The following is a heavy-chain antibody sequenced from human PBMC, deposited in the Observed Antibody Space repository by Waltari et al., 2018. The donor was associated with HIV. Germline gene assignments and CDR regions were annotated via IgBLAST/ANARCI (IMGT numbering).Heavy chain of an antibody. D-gene: IGHD2-15*01. CDR3: VRDDPGYVPIDY. J-gene: IGHJ4*02. V-gene: IGHV3-7*03. CDR1: GFDCSRFS. Sequence: LVQSGGGEVPAGVSLLLPCSGSGFDCSRFSLNWVRQTPRRGLEWVASRGRDTYEANYLASVRGRFTISRDNARSSAFLEMTGLRVEDTATYYCVRDDPGYVPIDYWGQGSQVIVS. CDR2: GRDTYEA.